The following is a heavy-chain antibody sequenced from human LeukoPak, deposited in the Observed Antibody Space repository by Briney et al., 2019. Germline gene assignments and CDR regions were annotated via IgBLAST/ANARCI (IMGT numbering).Heavy chain of an antibody. CDR3: AKDWMLPFDAFDI. J-gene: IGHJ3*02. V-gene: IGHV3-23*01. D-gene: IGHD2-15*01. CDR1: GFTFSSYA. Sequence: PGGSLRLSCAASGFTFSSYAMSWVRQAPGKGLEWVSAISGSGGTIYYADSVKGRFTISRDNSKNTLYLQMNSLRAEDTAVYYCAKDWMLPFDAFDIWGQGTMVTVSS. CDR2: ISGSGGTI.